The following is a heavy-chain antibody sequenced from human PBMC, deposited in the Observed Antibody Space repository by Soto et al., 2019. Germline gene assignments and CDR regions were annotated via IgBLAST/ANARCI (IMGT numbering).Heavy chain of an antibody. J-gene: IGHJ4*02. CDR2: IYFRGTT. V-gene: IGHV4-59*01. CDR1: GGSISSYY. CDR3: ARRNYYDTSGYPFDY. Sequence: SETLSLTCTVSGGSISSYYWSWIRQPPGKGLEWIGYIYFRGTTNYNPSLKSRVTMSADTSKNQFSLKLNSVTAADTAAYYCARRNYYDTSGYPFDYWGQGMMVTVAS. D-gene: IGHD3-22*01.